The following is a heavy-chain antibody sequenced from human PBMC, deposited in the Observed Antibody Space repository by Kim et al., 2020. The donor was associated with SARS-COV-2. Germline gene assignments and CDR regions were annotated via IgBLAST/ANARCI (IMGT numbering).Heavy chain of an antibody. V-gene: IGHV3-23*01. CDR3: AKVVVMDGYNYYYYYGMDV. Sequence: GGSLRLSCVASGFTFDTYAMSWVRQAPGKGLEWVSVISGNGINKFYADSVRGRFTISRDNSENTLYLQMNSLRDEDTALYYCAKVVVMDGYNYYYYYGMDVGGQGTAVTVSS. D-gene: IGHD3-22*01. J-gene: IGHJ6*02. CDR2: ISGNGINK. CDR1: GFTFDTYA.